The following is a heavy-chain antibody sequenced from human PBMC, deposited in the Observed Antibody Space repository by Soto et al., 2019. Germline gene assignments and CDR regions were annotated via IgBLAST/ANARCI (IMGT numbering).Heavy chain of an antibody. CDR2: TYYRSKW. V-gene: IGHV6-1*01. D-gene: IGHD2-2*01. CDR3: ARGTIVVVPAARRSPYYFDY. J-gene: IGHJ4*02. Sequence: KQSQTLSLTCAISGDSVSSNSAAWNWIRQSPSRGLEWLGRTYYRSKWYAVSVKSRITINPDTSKNQFSLQLNSVTPEDTAVYYCARGTIVVVPAARRSPYYFDYWGQGTLVTVSS. CDR1: GDSVSSNSAA.